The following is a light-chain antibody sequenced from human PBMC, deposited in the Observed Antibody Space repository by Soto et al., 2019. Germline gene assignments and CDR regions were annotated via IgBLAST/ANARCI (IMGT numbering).Light chain of an antibody. V-gene: IGKV3-15*01. CDR1: QSLGGN. CDR3: QQYSNWPPWT. CDR2: RAS. J-gene: IGKJ1*01. Sequence: IVMTQSPATLSMSPGDTATLSCRSSQSLGGNLAWYQQKPGQAPRLLIFRASSRATGVPARFSASGSGTEFTLTISGLQSEDFAVYYCQQYSNWPPWTFGPGTKVAIK.